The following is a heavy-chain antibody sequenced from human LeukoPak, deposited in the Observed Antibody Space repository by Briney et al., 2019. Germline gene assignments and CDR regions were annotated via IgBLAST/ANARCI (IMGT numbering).Heavy chain of an antibody. V-gene: IGHV1-69*06. CDR3: ARDEDRYDYVWGSYPIHYLGY. Sequence: SVRVSCKASGGTFSSYAISWGRQAPGQGLECMGGVIPIFGTANYAQKFQGRVTITADKSTSTAYMELSSLRSEDTAVYYCARDEDRYDYVWGSYPIHYLGYWGQGTLVTVSS. D-gene: IGHD3-16*02. J-gene: IGHJ4*02. CDR2: VIPIFGTA. CDR1: GGTFSSYA.